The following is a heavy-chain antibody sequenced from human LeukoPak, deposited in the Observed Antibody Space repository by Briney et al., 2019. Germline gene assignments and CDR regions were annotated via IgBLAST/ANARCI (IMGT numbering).Heavy chain of an antibody. V-gene: IGHV3-9*01. CDR3: AKDTGGNGAYFYAMDV. CDR2: INWNSDTK. CDR1: GFAFHNYS. J-gene: IGHJ6*02. Sequence: GGSLRLSCVGSGFAFHNYSMHWVRRPPGKGLEWVSAINWNSDTKAYAASVKGRFTISRDRARNSLYLQMDRLRREDTALYYCAKDTGGNGAYFYAMDVWGQGTSVTVSS. D-gene: IGHD4-23*01.